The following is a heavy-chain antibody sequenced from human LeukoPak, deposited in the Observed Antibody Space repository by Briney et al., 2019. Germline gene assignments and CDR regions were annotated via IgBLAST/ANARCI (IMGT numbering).Heavy chain of an antibody. Sequence: ASVKVSCKASGYTFTVYYMHWVRQAPGQGLEWMGWINPNSGGTNYAQKFQGRVTITRDTSISTAYMELSRLRSDDTAVYYCARDRPYSSSWGITYNWFDPWGQGTLVTVSS. J-gene: IGHJ5*02. CDR2: INPNSGGT. CDR1: GYTFTVYY. V-gene: IGHV1-2*02. CDR3: ARDRPYSSSWGITYNWFDP. D-gene: IGHD6-13*01.